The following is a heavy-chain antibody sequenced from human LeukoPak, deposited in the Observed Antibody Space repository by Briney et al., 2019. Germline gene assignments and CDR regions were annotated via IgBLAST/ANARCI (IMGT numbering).Heavy chain of an antibody. CDR1: GYTFTSYD. V-gene: IGHV1-8*01. J-gene: IGHJ3*02. D-gene: IGHD3-22*01. CDR3: ARLYYYASSGYDALDI. CDR2: MDGSSGKT. Sequence: ASVKASCKTSGYTFTSYDINWVRQATGQGLEWMGGMDGSSGKTAYARKFLGRVTITRNTSISTAYMELSSLTSEDTAVYYCARLYYYASSGYDALDIWGQGTMVTVSS.